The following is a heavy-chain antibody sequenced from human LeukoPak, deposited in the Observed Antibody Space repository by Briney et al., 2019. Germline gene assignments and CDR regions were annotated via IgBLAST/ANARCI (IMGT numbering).Heavy chain of an antibody. CDR3: ARDHYFGISGYLDY. CDR1: GFTFSINA. D-gene: IGHD3-22*01. V-gene: IGHV3-30-3*01. CDR2: ISYDGTKQ. J-gene: IGHJ4*02. Sequence: GGSLRLSCEGSGFTFSINAMHWVRQAPGKGLEWLAVISYDGTKQYFADSVKGRFTISRDNVKNSLYLEMNSLRVEDSTVYYCARDHYFGISGYLDYWGQGTPVTVSS.